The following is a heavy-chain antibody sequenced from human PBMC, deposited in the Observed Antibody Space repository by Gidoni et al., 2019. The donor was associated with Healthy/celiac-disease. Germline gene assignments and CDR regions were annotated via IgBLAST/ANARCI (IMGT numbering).Heavy chain of an antibody. CDR1: GFTFSSYA. J-gene: IGHJ6*02. Sequence: QVQLVESGGGVVQPGRSLRLPGAASGFTFSSYAMHWVRQAPGKGLEWVAVISYDGSNKYYADSVKGRFTISRDNSKNTLYLQMNSLRAEDTAVYYCARDQQWLANYYYYGMDVWGQGTTVTVSS. D-gene: IGHD6-19*01. CDR3: ARDQQWLANYYYYGMDV. V-gene: IGHV3-30-3*01. CDR2: ISYDGSNK.